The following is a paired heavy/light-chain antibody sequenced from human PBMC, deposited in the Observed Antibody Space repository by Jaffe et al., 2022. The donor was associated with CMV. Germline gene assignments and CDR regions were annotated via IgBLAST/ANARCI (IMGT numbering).Light chain of an antibody. Sequence: HSVLTQPPSASGTPGQRVTMSCSGSNSNIGGTFVDWYQQLPGSAPRLLIYKNNQRPSGVPDRFSGSLSGTSASLAISGLRSEDEADYYCAAWDYSLTGWVFGGGTKLTVL. CDR2: KNN. CDR1: NSNIGGTF. CDR3: AAWDYSLTGWV. V-gene: IGLV1-47*01. J-gene: IGLJ3*02.
Heavy chain of an antibody. Sequence: QVQLVESGGGVVQPGKSLRLSCVASGFTFGSDGMHWVRQAPGQGLEWVADIWYDGSNQHYADSVKGRFTISRDNSKNTLFLQMNSLRVEDTAVYYCATMGPYKMNFGQGMDSWGQGTLVTVSS. D-gene: IGHD1-20*01. J-gene: IGHJ4*02. CDR1: GFTFGSDG. CDR3: ATMGPYKMNFGQGMDS. CDR2: IWYDGSNQ. V-gene: IGHV3-33*08.